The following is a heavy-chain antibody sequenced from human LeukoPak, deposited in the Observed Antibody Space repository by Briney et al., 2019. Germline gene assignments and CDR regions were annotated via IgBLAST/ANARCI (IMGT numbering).Heavy chain of an antibody. Sequence: GGSLRLSCAASGFTFNSYWMSWVRRAPGKGLEWVANTKEDGSVKYYLDSVKGRFTITRDNAEKSVFLQMSGLRAEDTAVYYCARHGHYSFDTWGQGTLVTVSS. CDR3: ARHGHYSFDT. CDR1: GFTFNSYW. J-gene: IGHJ4*02. CDR2: TKEDGSVK. V-gene: IGHV3-7*05. D-gene: IGHD4-11*01.